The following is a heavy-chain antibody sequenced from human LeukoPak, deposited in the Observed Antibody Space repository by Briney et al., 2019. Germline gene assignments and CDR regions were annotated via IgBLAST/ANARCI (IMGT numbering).Heavy chain of an antibody. CDR2: ISYDGSNK. D-gene: IGHD6-13*01. J-gene: IGHJ5*02. V-gene: IGHV3-30-3*01. Sequence: GRSLRLSCAASGFTFSSYAMHWVRQAPGKGLEWVAVISYDGSNKYYADSVKGRFTISRDNSKSTLYLQMNSLRAEDTAVYYCARGPYSSSETPDWFDPWGQGTLVTVSS. CDR1: GFTFSSYA. CDR3: ARGPYSSSETPDWFDP.